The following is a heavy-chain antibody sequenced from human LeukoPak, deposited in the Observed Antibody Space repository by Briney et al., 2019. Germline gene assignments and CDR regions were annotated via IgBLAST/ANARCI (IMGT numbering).Heavy chain of an antibody. CDR1: GGTFSSYA. CDR3: ASGGYQLATYFDY. D-gene: IGHD2-2*01. J-gene: IGHJ4*02. V-gene: IGHV1-69*13. Sequence: ASVKVSCKASGGTFSSYAISWVRQAPGQGLEWMGGIIPIFGTANYAQKFQGRVTITADESTSTAYMELSSLRSEDTAVYYCASGGYQLATYFDYWGQGTLVTVSS. CDR2: IIPIFGTA.